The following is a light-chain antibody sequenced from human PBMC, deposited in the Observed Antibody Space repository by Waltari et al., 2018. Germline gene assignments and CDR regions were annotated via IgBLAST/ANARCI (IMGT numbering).Light chain of an antibody. Sequence: GLSRQSISRWLAWYQQKPGQAPKMLIYKSSNVDSGVPSRFSGRGSGTEFTLTISSLQPDDFTTYYCQEYSTSSLSFAGGTKVDI. J-gene: IGKJ4*01. CDR2: KSS. CDR1: QSISRW. V-gene: IGKV1-5*03. CDR3: QEYSTSSLS.